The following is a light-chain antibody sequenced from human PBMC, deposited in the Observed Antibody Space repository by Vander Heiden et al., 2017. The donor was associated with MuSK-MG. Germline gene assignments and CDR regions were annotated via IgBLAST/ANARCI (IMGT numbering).Light chain of an antibody. CDR3: QKYNNAPLT. Sequence: DIQMTQSPSSLSASIGDRVTITCRASQGINTYLAWYQQRPGKGPKLLIYAASTLQSGVPSRFSGSGSGTDFTLTISSLQPEDVATYYCQKYNNAPLTFGGGTKVEIK. V-gene: IGKV1-27*01. CDR1: QGINTY. CDR2: AAS. J-gene: IGKJ4*01.